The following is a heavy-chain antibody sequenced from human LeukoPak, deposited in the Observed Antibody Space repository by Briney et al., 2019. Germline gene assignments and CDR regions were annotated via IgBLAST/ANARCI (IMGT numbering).Heavy chain of an antibody. CDR1: GFTFSSYA. CDR3: AKLAVAGTPEYFQH. D-gene: IGHD6-19*01. CDR2: ISYDGSNK. V-gene: IGHV3-30*18. J-gene: IGHJ1*01. Sequence: PGGSLRLSCAASGFTFSSYAMHWVRQAPGKGLEWVAVISYDGSNKYYADSVKGRFTISRDNSKNTLYLQMNSLRAEDTAVYYCAKLAVAGTPEYFQHWGQGTLVTVSS.